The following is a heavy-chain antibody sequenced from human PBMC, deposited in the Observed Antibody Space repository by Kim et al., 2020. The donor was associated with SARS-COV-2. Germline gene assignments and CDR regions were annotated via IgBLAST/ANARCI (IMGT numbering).Heavy chain of an antibody. CDR1: GYTLTELS. CDR3: ATAAQGLGYCSGGSCKTPPYYFDY. CDR2: FDPEDGET. V-gene: IGHV1-24*01. D-gene: IGHD2-15*01. J-gene: IGHJ4*02. Sequence: ASVKVSCQVSGYTLTELSMHWVRQAPGKGLEWMGGFDPEDGETIYAQKFQGRVTMTEDTSTDTAYMELSSLRSEETAVYYCATAAQGLGYCSGGSCKTPPYYFDYWGQGTLVTVSS.